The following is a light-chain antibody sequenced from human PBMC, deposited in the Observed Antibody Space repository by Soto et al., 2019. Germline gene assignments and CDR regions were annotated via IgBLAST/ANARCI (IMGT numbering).Light chain of an antibody. CDR3: AAWDDSLSGVV. CDR2: RDN. V-gene: IGLV1-47*01. Sequence: QSVLTQSPSASGTPGQRVTISCSGSSSNIGSNYVYWYQHLPGTAPKLLIYRDNQRPSGVPDRFSGSKPGTSASLAISGLRSEDEADYYCAAWDDSLSGVVFGGGTKLTVL. CDR1: SSNIGSNY. J-gene: IGLJ2*01.